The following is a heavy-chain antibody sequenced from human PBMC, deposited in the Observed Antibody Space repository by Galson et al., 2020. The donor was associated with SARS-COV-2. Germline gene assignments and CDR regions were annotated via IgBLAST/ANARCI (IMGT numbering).Heavy chain of an antibody. Sequence: GGSLRLSCAASGITFSNYAAGWVRQIPGKGLDWVSTISGSGDSSYYADSVKGRFTISRDNSKNTLYLQMNSLRVDDTAVYYCVKDRVGPRAGRGGWSDPWGQGTLVTVSS. CDR2: ISGSGDSS. CDR1: GITFSNYA. V-gene: IGHV3-23*01. CDR3: VKDRVGPRAGRGGWSDP. D-gene: IGHD2-2*01. J-gene: IGHJ5*02.